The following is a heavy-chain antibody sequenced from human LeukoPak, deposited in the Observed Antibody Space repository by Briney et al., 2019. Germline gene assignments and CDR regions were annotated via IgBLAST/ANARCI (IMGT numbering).Heavy chain of an antibody. CDR3: ARPGYCSSTSCYSLDP. V-gene: IGHV1-2*02. CDR1: GYTFTGYY. D-gene: IGHD2-2*01. J-gene: IGHJ5*02. CDR2: INPNSGGT. Sequence: ASXXVSCKASGYTFTGYYMHWVRQAPGQGLEWMGWINPNSGGTNYAQKFQGRVTMTRDTSISTAYMELSRLRSDDTAVYYCARPGYCSSTSCYSLDPWGQGTLVTVSS.